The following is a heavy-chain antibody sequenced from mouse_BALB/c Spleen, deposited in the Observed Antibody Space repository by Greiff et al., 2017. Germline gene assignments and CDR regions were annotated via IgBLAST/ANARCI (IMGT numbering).Heavy chain of an antibody. CDR2: IYPGGGYT. J-gene: IGHJ1*01. V-gene: IGHV1-63*02. D-gene: IGHD2-1*01. CDR3: ARWDGNWYFDV. CDR1: GYTFTNYW. Sequence: QVQLQQSGAELVRPGTSVKISCKASGYTFTNYWLGWVKQRPGHGLEWIGDIYPGGGYTNYNEKFKGKATLTADTSSSTAYMQLSSLTSEDSAVYFCARWDGNWYFDVWGAGTTVTVSS.